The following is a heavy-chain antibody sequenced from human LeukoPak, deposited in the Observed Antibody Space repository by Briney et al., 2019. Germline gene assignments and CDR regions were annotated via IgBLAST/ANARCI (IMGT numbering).Heavy chain of an antibody. Sequence: ASVKVSCKASGYTFTGYYMHWVRQAPGQGLECMGIINPSGGSTSYAQKFQGRVTMTRDMSTSTVYMELSSLRSEDTAVYYCARGGVGATTYVWFDPWGQGTLVTVSS. V-gene: IGHV1-46*01. CDR2: INPSGGST. CDR3: ARGGVGATTYVWFDP. J-gene: IGHJ5*02. CDR1: GYTFTGYY. D-gene: IGHD1-26*01.